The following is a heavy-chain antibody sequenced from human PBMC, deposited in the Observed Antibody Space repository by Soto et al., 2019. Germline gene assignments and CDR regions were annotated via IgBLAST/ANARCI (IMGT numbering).Heavy chain of an antibody. V-gene: IGHV3-48*01. J-gene: IGHJ3*02. CDR3: AKLPFTSSLKIGPKPAGFRAGDAFDI. CDR1: GFTFSSYS. D-gene: IGHD3-10*01. Sequence: PGGSLRLSCAASGFTFSSYSMNWVRQAPGKGLEWVSYISSSSSTIYYADSVKGRFTISRDNAKNSLYLQMNGLRAEDTAVYYCAKLPFTSSLKIGPKPAGFRAGDAFDIWGQGTMVTVSS. CDR2: ISSSSSTI.